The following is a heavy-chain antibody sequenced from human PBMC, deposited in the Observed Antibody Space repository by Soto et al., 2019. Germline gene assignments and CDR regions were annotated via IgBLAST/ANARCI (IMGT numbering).Heavy chain of an antibody. Sequence: GGSLRLSCAASGFTFSTYAMSWVRQAPGKGLEWVSVISGGGGSTYYADSVKGRFTISRDNSKNTLYLDMNSLRAEDTAIYYCAKDGYTSSWYRDYFHYWGQGTLVNVSS. J-gene: IGHJ4*02. D-gene: IGHD6-13*01. CDR1: GFTFSTYA. CDR2: ISGGGGST. CDR3: AKDGYTSSWYRDYFHY. V-gene: IGHV3-23*01.